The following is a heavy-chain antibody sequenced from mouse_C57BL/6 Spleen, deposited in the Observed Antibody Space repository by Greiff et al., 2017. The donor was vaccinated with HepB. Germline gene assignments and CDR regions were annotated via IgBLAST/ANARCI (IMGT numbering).Heavy chain of an antibody. Sequence: QVQLQHPGAELVKPGASVKLSCKASGYTFTSYWMHWVKQRPGQGLEWIGMIHPNSGSTNYNEKFKSKATLTVDKSSSTAYMQLSSLTSEDSAVYYCARSPFTGGSSYKYFDVWGTGTTVTVSS. J-gene: IGHJ1*03. V-gene: IGHV1-64*01. D-gene: IGHD1-1*01. CDR3: ARSPFTGGSSYKYFDV. CDR2: IHPNSGST. CDR1: GYTFTSYW.